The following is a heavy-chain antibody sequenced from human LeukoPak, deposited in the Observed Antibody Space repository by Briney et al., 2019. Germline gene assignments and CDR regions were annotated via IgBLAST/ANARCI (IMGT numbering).Heavy chain of an antibody. J-gene: IGHJ4*02. Sequence: PGGSLRPSCAASGFTFSSYSMNWVRQAPGKGLEWVSSISSSSSYIYYADSVKGRFTISRDNAKNSLYLQMNSLRAEDTAVYYCARQGDYYDSSGYYSHYFDYWGQGTLVTVSS. CDR1: GFTFSSYS. CDR3: ARQGDYYDSSGYYSHYFDY. CDR2: ISSSSSYI. D-gene: IGHD3-22*01. V-gene: IGHV3-21*01.